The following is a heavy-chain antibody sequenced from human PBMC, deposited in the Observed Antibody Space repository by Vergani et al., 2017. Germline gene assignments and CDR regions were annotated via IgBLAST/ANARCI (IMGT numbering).Heavy chain of an antibody. J-gene: IGHJ4*01. CDR1: GFTFTDYG. D-gene: IGHD2-15*01. V-gene: IGHV3-66*02. CDR2: IKSDGRT. Sequence: VELLESGGGLEQPGRSLRLSCRASGFTFTDYGISWVRQAPGKGLEWVSVIKSDGRTSYAESVRGRFTISRDTSRNAVYLQMNILRVEDTGVYYCTRSECSGTTCYGHYFDLWGHGILVTVSS. CDR3: TRSECSGTTCYGHYFDL.